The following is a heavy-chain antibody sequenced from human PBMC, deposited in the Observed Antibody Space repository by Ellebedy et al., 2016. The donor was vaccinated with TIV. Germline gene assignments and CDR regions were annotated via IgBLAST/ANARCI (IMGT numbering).Heavy chain of an antibody. CDR2: MNQVGSEK. CDR1: GFTFSTSW. J-gene: IGHJ4*02. CDR3: ARDPNSPGDTGYGDY. V-gene: IGHV3-7*03. D-gene: IGHD5-18*01. Sequence: GESLKISCAVSGFTFSTSWMSWVRQAPGQGLEWVANMNQVGSEKYSVDSVKGRFTISRDNAQNSLYLHMNNLRAEDTAVYYCARDPNSPGDTGYGDYWGQGVVVTVST.